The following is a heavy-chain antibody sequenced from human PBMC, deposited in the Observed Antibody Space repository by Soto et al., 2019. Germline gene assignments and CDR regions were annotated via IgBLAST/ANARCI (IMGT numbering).Heavy chain of an antibody. CDR3: ARFTIFGVVTDY. CDR1: GGSVSSGSYY. J-gene: IGHJ4*02. V-gene: IGHV4-61*01. D-gene: IGHD3-3*01. Sequence: KTSETLSLTCTVSGGSVSSGSYYWSWIRQPPGKGLEWIGYIYYSGSTNYNPSLKSRVTISVDTSKNQFSLKLSSVTAADTAVYYCARFTIFGVVTDYWGQGTLVTVS. CDR2: IYYSGST.